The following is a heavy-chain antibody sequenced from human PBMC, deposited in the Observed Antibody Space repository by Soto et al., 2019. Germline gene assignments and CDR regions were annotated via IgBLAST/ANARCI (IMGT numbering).Heavy chain of an antibody. CDR1: GFTFSSYG. CDR2: ISYDGSNK. Sequence: GGSLRLSCAASGFTFSSYGMHWVRQAPGKGLEWVAVISYDGSNKYYADSVKGRFTISRDNSKNTLYLQMNSLRAEDTAVYYCAKEDYGEPFTLFDYWGQGTLVTVSS. D-gene: IGHD4-17*01. CDR3: AKEDYGEPFTLFDY. V-gene: IGHV3-30*18. J-gene: IGHJ4*02.